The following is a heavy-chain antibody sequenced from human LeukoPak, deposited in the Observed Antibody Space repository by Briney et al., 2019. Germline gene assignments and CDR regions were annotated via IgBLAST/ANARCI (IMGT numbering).Heavy chain of an antibody. CDR2: IFYSGST. CDR3: AREGYSYGWD. D-gene: IGHD5-18*01. V-gene: IGHV4-38-2*02. CDR1: GYSISSGYY. Sequence: SETLSLTCTVSGYSISSGYYWGWIRQPPGKGLEWIGNIFYSGSTYYSPSLKSRVTISLDTSRNQFSLKLSSVTAADTAVYYCAREGYSYGWDWGQGTLVTVSS. J-gene: IGHJ4*02.